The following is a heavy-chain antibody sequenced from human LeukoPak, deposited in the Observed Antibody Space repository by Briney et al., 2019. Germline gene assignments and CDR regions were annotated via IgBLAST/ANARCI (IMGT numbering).Heavy chain of an antibody. D-gene: IGHD3-16*01. CDR3: AKDFGVFWGIDY. J-gene: IGHJ4*02. CDR2: ISGGGGST. Sequence: GGSLRLSCAASGFTFSSYAMSWVRQAPGKGLEWVSAISGGGGSTYYADSVKGRFTISRDNSKNTLYLQMNSLRAEDTAVYYCAKDFGVFWGIDYWGQGTLVTVSS. V-gene: IGHV3-23*01. CDR1: GFTFSSYA.